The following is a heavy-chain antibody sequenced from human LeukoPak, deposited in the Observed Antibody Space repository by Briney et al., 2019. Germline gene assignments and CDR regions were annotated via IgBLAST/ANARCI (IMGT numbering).Heavy chain of an antibody. J-gene: IGHJ1*01. Sequence: ASVKVSCKASGGTFSSYAISWVRQAPGQGLAWMGRIIPILGIANYAQKFQGRVTITADKSTSTAYMELSSLRSEDTAVYYCATNIAAAGTPGYFQHWGQGTLVTVSS. CDR1: GGTFSSYA. V-gene: IGHV1-69*04. D-gene: IGHD6-13*01. CDR2: IIPILGIA. CDR3: ATNIAAAGTPGYFQH.